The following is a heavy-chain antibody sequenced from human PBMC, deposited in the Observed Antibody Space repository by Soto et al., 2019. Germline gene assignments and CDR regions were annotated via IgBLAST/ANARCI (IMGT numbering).Heavy chain of an antibody. CDR3: ARGHYDFWSGYFATIDY. J-gene: IGHJ4*02. Sequence: SETLSLTCTVSGGSISNYYWSWIRQPPGKGLEWIGYIHYSGNTKYNPSLKSRVTISADTSKNQFSLKLSSVTAADTAVYYCARGHYDFWSGYFATIDYWGQGSLVTVSS. CDR2: IHYSGNT. CDR1: GGSISNYY. D-gene: IGHD3-3*01. V-gene: IGHV4-59*08.